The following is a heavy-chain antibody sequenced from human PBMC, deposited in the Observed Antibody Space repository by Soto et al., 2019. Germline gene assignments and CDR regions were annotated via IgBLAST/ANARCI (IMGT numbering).Heavy chain of an antibody. J-gene: IGHJ4*02. CDR3: ARVGLEWLSMGFDY. Sequence: ASVKVSCKASGYTFTSYDINWVRQATGQGLEWMGWMNPNSLNTGYAQKFQGRVTMTTDTSTSTAYIELRSLRSDDTAVYYCARVGLEWLSMGFDYWGQGTLVTVSS. V-gene: IGHV1-8*01. CDR1: GYTFTSYD. D-gene: IGHD3-3*01. CDR2: MNPNSLNT.